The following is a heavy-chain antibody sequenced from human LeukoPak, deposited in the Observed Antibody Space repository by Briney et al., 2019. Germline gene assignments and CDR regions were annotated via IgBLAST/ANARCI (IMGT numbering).Heavy chain of an antibody. V-gene: IGHV3-23*01. CDR2: IGGDSRT. J-gene: IGHJ4*02. CDR1: GFTFSSNA. D-gene: IGHD4-23*01. CDR3: AKDILRWSFDY. Sequence: GRSLRLSCAASGFTFSSNAMSWVRQAPGKGLEWVSGIGGDSRTHYADSVEGRFTISRDTSKNMLYLQMNNLRAEDTAVYYCAKDILRWSFDYWGQGTLVTVSS.